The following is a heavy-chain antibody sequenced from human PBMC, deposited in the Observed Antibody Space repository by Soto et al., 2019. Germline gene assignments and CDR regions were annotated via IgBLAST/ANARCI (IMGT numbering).Heavy chain of an antibody. J-gene: IGHJ4*02. Sequence: LSLTCTVSGGSISSSSYYWGWIRQPPGKGLEWVGSIYYSGSTYYNPSLKSRVTISVDTSKNQFSLKLSSVTAADTAVYYCAGLTTVTTGCFDYWGQGTLVTVSS. CDR2: IYYSGST. D-gene: IGHD4-4*01. CDR1: GGSISSSSYY. CDR3: AGLTTVTTGCFDY. V-gene: IGHV4-39*01.